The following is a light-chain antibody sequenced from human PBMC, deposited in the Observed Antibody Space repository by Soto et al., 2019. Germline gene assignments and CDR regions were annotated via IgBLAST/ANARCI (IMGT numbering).Light chain of an antibody. CDR2: GAS. J-gene: IGKJ1*01. CDR1: QSVSNDF. V-gene: IGKV3-20*01. Sequence: EIVLTQSPGILSLSPGERATLSCRASQSVSNDFLAWYQQKPGQAPRLLIYGASTRATDVPDRFSGSGSGADFTLTISSLEPEDFAVYYCQQYGSAPPRTFGQGTKVDMK. CDR3: QQYGSAPPRT.